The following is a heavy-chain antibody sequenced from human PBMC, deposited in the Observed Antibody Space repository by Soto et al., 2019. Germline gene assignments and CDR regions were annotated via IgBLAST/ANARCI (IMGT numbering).Heavy chain of an antibody. D-gene: IGHD2-21*02. CDR3: ARDGGDERSFDS. J-gene: IGHJ4*02. Sequence: GGSLRLSCAASGFTFSSYAMNWVRQAPGKGLEWVSVISGSGGSTYYADSVKGRFTISRDNSKNTLYLQMNSLRAEDTAVYYCARDGGDERSFDSWGPGTLVTVSS. V-gene: IGHV3-23*01. CDR2: ISGSGGST. CDR1: GFTFSSYA.